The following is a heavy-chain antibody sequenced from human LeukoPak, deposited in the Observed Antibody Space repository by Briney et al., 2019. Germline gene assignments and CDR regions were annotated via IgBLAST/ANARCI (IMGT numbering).Heavy chain of an antibody. CDR3: ATGVPQNYYYYYYMDV. V-gene: IGHV3-11*04. Sequence: GGSLRLSCAASGFTFFDYYMSWIRQAPGKGLEWVSYISGSGTTIYYADSVKGRFTISRDNAKNSLFLQMNSLRVEDTAVYFCATGVPQNYYYYYYMDVWGNGTTVTVSS. CDR1: GFTFFDYY. J-gene: IGHJ6*03. CDR2: ISGSGTTI. D-gene: IGHD7-27*01.